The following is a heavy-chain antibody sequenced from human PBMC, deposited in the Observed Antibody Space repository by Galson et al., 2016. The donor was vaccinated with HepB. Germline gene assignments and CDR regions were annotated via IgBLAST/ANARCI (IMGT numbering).Heavy chain of an antibody. D-gene: IGHD2-15*01. CDR3: ARDRSGSFQADAFDL. J-gene: IGHJ3*01. CDR1: GYTFSMYG. Sequence: SVKVSCKGSGYTFSMYGISWVRQAPGQGLEWMGWISAYNGNTNYAQKFQDRVTMTTDTFTNTRYMEMRSLRSGDTAVYFCARDRSGSFQADAFDLWGQGTMVTVSS. V-gene: IGHV1-18*04. CDR2: ISAYNGNT.